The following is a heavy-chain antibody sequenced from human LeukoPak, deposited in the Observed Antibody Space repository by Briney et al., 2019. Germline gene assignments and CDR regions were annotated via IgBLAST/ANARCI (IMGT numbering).Heavy chain of an antibody. V-gene: IGHV3-9*01. CDR3: ARIAAAGIYFDY. D-gene: IGHD6-13*01. CDR2: ISWNSGSI. Sequence: GGSLRLSCAASGFTFDDYAMPWVRQAPGKGLEWVSGISWNSGSIGYADSVKGRFTISRDNAKNSLYLQMNSLRAEDTALYYCARIAAAGIYFDYWGQGTLVTVSS. CDR1: GFTFDDYA. J-gene: IGHJ4*02.